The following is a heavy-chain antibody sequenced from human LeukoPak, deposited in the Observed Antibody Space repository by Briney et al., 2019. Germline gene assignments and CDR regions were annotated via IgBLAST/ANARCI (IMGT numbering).Heavy chain of an antibody. D-gene: IGHD3-3*01. Sequence: SETLSLTCTVSGGSISSSSYYWGWIRQPPGKGLEWIGSIYYSGSTYYNPPLKSRVTISVDTSKNQFSLKMSSVTAADTAVYYCARRPRSGENYDGPSGLDYWGQGTLVTVSS. J-gene: IGHJ4*02. CDR1: GGSISSSSYY. CDR2: IYYSGST. V-gene: IGHV4-39*07. CDR3: ARRPRSGENYDGPSGLDY.